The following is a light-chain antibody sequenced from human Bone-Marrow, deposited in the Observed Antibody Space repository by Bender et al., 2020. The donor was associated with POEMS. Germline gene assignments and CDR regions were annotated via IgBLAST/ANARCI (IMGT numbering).Light chain of an antibody. V-gene: IGLV3-1*01. CDR2: EDN. CDR1: KLGDKF. Sequence: SYELTQPPSVSVSPGQTASISCSGDKLGDKFACWYQHKPGQSPVLVIYEDNRRPSGIPERFSGSNSLNTATLTISRVEAGDEGDYSCQVWDSSSDHVIFGGGTKLTVL. CDR3: QVWDSSSDHVI. J-gene: IGLJ2*01.